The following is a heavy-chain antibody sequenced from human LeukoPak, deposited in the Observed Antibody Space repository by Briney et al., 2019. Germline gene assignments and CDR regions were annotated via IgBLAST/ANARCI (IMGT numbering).Heavy chain of an antibody. CDR2: INPSGGST. J-gene: IGHJ5*02. D-gene: IGHD3-3*01. CDR1: GYTFTSYY. CDR3: ARENTIFGVVIGNWFDP. V-gene: IGHV1-46*01. Sequence: ASVKVSCKASGYTFTSYYMHWVRQAPGQGLEWTGIINPSGGSTSYAQKFQGRVTMTRDTSTSTVYMELSSLRSEDTAVYYCARENTIFGVVIGNWFDPWGQGTLVTVSS.